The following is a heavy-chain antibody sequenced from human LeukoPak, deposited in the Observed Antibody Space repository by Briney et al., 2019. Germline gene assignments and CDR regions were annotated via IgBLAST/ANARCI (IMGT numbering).Heavy chain of an antibody. CDR1: GFTFSSYW. CDR2: IKQDGSEK. CDR3: ARGYCGGDCFIDYYYYGMDV. D-gene: IGHD2-21*02. V-gene: IGHV3-7*01. Sequence: GGSLRLSCAASGFTFSSYWMSWVRQAPGKGLEWVANIKQDGSEKYYVDSVKGRFTISRDNAKNSLYLQMNSLRAEDTAVYYCARGYCGGDCFIDYYYYGMDVWGQGTTVTVSS. J-gene: IGHJ6*02.